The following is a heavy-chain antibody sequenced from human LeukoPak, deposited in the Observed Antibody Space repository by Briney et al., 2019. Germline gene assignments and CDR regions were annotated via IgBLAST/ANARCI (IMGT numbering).Heavy chain of an antibody. D-gene: IGHD3-22*01. Sequence: SVKVSCKASGGTFSSYAISWVRQAPGQGLEWMGGIIPIFGTANYAQKFQGRVTITADESTSTAYMELSSLRSEDTAVYYCARTLTTGGWWFDPWGQGTLVTVSS. J-gene: IGHJ5*02. CDR2: IIPIFGTA. CDR3: ARTLTTGGWWFDP. V-gene: IGHV1-69*13. CDR1: GGTFSSYA.